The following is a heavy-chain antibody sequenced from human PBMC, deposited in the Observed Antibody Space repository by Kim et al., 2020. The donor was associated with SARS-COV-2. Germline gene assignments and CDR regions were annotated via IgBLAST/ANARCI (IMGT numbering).Heavy chain of an antibody. Sequence: SETLSLTCTVSGGFISSSSYYWGWIRQPPGKGLEWIGSIYYSGSTYYNPSLKSRVTISVDTSKNQFSLKLSSVTAADTAVYYCARAPSVLRYFDWLLIAQYYFDYWGQGTLVTVFS. J-gene: IGHJ4*02. V-gene: IGHV4-39*01. CDR3: ARAPSVLRYFDWLLIAQYYFDY. CDR2: IYYSGST. CDR1: GGFISSSSYY. D-gene: IGHD3-9*01.